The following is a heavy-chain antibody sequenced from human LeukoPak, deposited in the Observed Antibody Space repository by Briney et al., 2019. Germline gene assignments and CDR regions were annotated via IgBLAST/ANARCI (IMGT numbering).Heavy chain of an antibody. Sequence: SETLSLTCAVYGGSFSGYYWSWIRQPPGKGLEWIGEINYIGSTDYNSSLKSRVFISVDTSKNQFSLKVTSVSAADTAIYYCARGSYYDFWSGYGWETFFFDYWGQGHLVAVSS. D-gene: IGHD3-3*01. CDR3: ARGSYYDFWSGYGWETFFFDY. V-gene: IGHV4-34*01. CDR1: GGSFSGYY. J-gene: IGHJ4*02. CDR2: INYIGST.